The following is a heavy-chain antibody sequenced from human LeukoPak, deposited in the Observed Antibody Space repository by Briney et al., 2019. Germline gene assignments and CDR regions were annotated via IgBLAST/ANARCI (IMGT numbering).Heavy chain of an antibody. CDR3: ARAYVNGEYSGLDV. V-gene: IGHV3-21*01. Sequence: GGSLRLSCVCSENSFSDYSRNWVRQAPGKGREGVSSISTTERYINYADSVKARFTISRDNAKNSLYLEMNSLRAEDTAIYYCARAYVNGEYSGLDVWGQGTTVIVSS. CDR2: ISTTERYI. J-gene: IGHJ6*02. D-gene: IGHD7-27*01. CDR1: ENSFSDYS.